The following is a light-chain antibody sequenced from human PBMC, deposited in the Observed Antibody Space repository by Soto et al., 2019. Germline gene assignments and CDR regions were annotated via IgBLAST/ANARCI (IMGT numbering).Light chain of an antibody. CDR3: QRYNSYPYS. J-gene: IGKJ2*03. CDR1: QTINTW. V-gene: IGKV1-5*03. CDR2: RAS. Sequence: DIQMTQSPSTLSSSVGDRVTITCRASQTINTWLAWYQQKPGEAPNLLIYRASTLKSGVPSRFSGSGSGTDFTLTISSLQHDAFATYYCQRYNSYPYSFGQGTKLEIK.